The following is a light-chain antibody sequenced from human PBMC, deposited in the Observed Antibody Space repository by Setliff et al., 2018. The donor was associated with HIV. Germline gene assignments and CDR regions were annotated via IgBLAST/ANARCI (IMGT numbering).Light chain of an antibody. V-gene: IGLV2-14*02. CDR3: SSYTNSIPYV. CDR2: EVS. Sequence: QSALTQPASVSGSPGQSITISCTGTSSDIGRYNLVSWYQQHPGKAPKLMIYEVSNRPSGVSNRFSGSKSGNTASLTISGLQAEDEADYYCSSYTNSIPYVFGTGTKVTV. J-gene: IGLJ1*01. CDR1: SSDIGRYNL.